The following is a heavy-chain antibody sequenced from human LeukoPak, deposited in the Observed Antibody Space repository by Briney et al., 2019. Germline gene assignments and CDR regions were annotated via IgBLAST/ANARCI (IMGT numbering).Heavy chain of an antibody. CDR2: INHSGST. CDR1: GGSFSGYY. CDR3: AREDYDFWSGYRNFFDY. D-gene: IGHD3-3*01. J-gene: IGHJ4*02. Sequence: PSETLSLTCAVYGGSFSGYYWSWIRQPPGKGLEWIGEINHSGSTNYNPSLKSRVTISVDTSKNQFSLKLSSVTAADTAVYYCAREDYDFWSGYRNFFDYWGQGTLVTVSS. V-gene: IGHV4-34*01.